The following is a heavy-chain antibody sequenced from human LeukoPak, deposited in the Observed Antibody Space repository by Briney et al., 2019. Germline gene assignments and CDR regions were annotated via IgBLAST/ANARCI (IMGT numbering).Heavy chain of an antibody. J-gene: IGHJ4*02. Sequence: PGRSLRLSCAASGFTFSSYGMHWVRQAPGKGLEWVAVISYDGSNKYYVDSVKGRFTISRDNSKNTLYLQMNSLRAEDTAVYYCARDFQYCTNDVCGYWGQGTLVTVSS. CDR2: ISYDGSNK. V-gene: IGHV3-30*03. D-gene: IGHD2-8*01. CDR1: GFTFSSYG. CDR3: ARDFQYCTNDVCGY.